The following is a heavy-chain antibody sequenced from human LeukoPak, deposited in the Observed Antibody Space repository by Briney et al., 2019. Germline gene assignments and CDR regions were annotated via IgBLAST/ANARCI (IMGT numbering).Heavy chain of an antibody. V-gene: IGHV5-51*01. D-gene: IGHD3-10*01. Sequence: GESLKISCKGSGYSFTSYWIGWVRQMPGKGLEWMGIIYPGDSDTRYSPSFQGQVTISADKSISTAYLQWSSLKASDTAMYYCARHGLGFGALRRGGHPGYGYWGRGTLVTVSS. CDR1: GYSFTSYW. J-gene: IGHJ4*02. CDR3: ARHGLGFGALRRGGHPGYGY. CDR2: IYPGDSDT.